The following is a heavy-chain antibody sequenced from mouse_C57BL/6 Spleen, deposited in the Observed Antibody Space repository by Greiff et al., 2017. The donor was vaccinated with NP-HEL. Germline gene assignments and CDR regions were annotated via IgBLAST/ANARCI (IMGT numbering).Heavy chain of an antibody. J-gene: IGHJ4*01. V-gene: IGHV2-5*01. CDR2: IWRGGST. CDR1: GFSLTSYG. Sequence: VQVVESGPGLVQPSQSLSITCTVSGFSLTSYGVHWVRQSPGKGLEWLGVIWRGGSTDYNAAFMSRLSITKDNSKSQAFFKMNSLQADDTAIYYCAKKGPLHAMDYWGQGTSVTVSS. CDR3: AKKGPLHAMDY.